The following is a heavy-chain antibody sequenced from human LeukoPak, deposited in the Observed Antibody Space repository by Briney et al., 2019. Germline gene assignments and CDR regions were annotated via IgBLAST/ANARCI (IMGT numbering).Heavy chain of an antibody. D-gene: IGHD3-9*01. CDR3: ATADYDISTDFRWFDP. V-gene: IGHV1-24*01. J-gene: IGHJ5*02. CDR1: GYTFTSYY. Sequence: GASVKVSCKASGYTFTSYYMHWVRQAPGKGLEWMGGFDPEDGETIYAQKFQGRVTMTEDTSTDTAYMELSSLRSEDTAVYYCATADYDISTDFRWFDPWGQGTLVTVSS. CDR2: FDPEDGET.